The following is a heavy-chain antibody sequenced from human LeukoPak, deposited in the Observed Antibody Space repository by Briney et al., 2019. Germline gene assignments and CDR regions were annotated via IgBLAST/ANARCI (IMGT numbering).Heavy chain of an antibody. CDR3: AKDLFPYSYAPHDAFDI. CDR2: ISWNSGSI. CDR1: GFTFDDYA. J-gene: IGHJ3*02. V-gene: IGHV3-9*01. D-gene: IGHD5-18*01. Sequence: GGSLRLSCAASGFTFDDYAMHWVRQAPGKGLEWVSGISWNSGSIGYADSVKGRFTISRDNAKNSLYLQMNSLRAEDTALYYCAKDLFPYSYAPHDAFDIWGQGTMVTVSS.